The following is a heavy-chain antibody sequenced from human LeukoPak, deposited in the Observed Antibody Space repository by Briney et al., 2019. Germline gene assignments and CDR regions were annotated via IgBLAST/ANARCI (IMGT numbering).Heavy chain of an antibody. CDR3: ARDFRYHDSSGYYSFDY. J-gene: IGHJ4*02. V-gene: IGHV3-48*02. CDR1: GFTFSSYS. Sequence: GGSLRLSCAASGFTFSSYSMNWVRQAPGKGLEWVSYISSSSSTIYYADSVKGRFTISRDNAKNSLYLQMNSLRDEDTAVYYCARDFRYHDSSGYYSFDYWGQGTLVTVSS. D-gene: IGHD3-22*01. CDR2: ISSSSSTI.